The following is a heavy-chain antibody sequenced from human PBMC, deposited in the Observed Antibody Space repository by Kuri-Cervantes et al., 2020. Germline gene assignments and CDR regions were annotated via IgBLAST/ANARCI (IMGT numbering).Heavy chain of an antibody. D-gene: IGHD2-21*02. Sequence: GGSLRLSCAASGFTFSSYAMHWVRQAPGKGLEWVAVISYDGSNKYYADSVKGRFTISRDNSKNTLYLQMNSLRAEDTALYYCAKGTGFVVVTAMDYWGQGTLVTVSS. J-gene: IGHJ4*02. CDR2: ISYDGSNK. CDR3: AKGTGFVVVTAMDY. CDR1: GFTFSSYA. V-gene: IGHV3-30-3*01.